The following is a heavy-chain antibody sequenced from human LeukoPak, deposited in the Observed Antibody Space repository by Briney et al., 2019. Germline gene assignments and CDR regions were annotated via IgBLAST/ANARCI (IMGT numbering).Heavy chain of an antibody. CDR3: ARDLLITMIVNMDV. Sequence: QTGGSLRLSCAASGFTFSGYGMHWVRQAPGKGLEWVSYISSGSSTIYYADSVKGRFTISRDNAQNSLYLQMNSLRAEDTAVYYCARDLLITMIVNMDVWGKGTTVTVSS. V-gene: IGHV3-48*01. J-gene: IGHJ6*03. D-gene: IGHD3-22*01. CDR2: ISSGSSTI. CDR1: GFTFSGYG.